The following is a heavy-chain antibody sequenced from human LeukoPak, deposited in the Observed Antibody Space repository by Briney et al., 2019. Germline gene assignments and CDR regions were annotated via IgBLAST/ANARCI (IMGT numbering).Heavy chain of an antibody. D-gene: IGHD3-10*01. Sequence: GGSLRLSCAASGLTFSSYEMNWVRQAPGKGLEWVSYISSSGSTIYYADSVKGRFTISRDNAKNSLYLQMNSLRAEDTAVYYCARELSSPANYYGSGSPQGGYYYYMDVWGKGTTVTISS. J-gene: IGHJ6*03. CDR3: ARELSSPANYYGSGSPQGGYYYYMDV. CDR2: ISSSGSTI. CDR1: GLTFSSYE. V-gene: IGHV3-48*03.